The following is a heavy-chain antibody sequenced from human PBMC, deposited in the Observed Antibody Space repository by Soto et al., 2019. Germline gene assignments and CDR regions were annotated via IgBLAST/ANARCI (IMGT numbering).Heavy chain of an antibody. V-gene: IGHV3-33*01. Sequence: GGSLRLSCAASGFTFSSYGMHWVRQAPGKGLEWVAVIWYDGSNKYYADSVKGRFTISRDNSKNTLYLQMNSLRAEDTAVYYCARDDSPFVWGTYRYLDYWGQGTLVTVSS. J-gene: IGHJ4*02. CDR3: ARDDSPFVWGTYRYLDY. CDR2: IWYDGSNK. CDR1: GFTFSSYG. D-gene: IGHD3-16*02.